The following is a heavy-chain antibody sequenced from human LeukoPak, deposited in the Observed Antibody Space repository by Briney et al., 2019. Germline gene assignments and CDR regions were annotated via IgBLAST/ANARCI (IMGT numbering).Heavy chain of an antibody. D-gene: IGHD3-10*01. J-gene: IGHJ4*02. CDR3: ARGQREYYYGSGDY. CDR2: ISRSTRNI. CDR1: GFTFSSYS. V-gene: IGHV3-21*01. Sequence: GGSLRLSCAASGFTFSSYSMNWGRQAPGKGLEWVSPISRSTRNIYYADSVKGRFTTSRDNAKNSLYLQMNSLRAEDTAVYYCARGQREYYYGSGDYWGQGTLVTVSS.